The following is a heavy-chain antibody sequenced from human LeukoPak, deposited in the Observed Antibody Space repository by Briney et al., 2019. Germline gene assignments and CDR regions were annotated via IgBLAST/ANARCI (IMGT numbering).Heavy chain of an antibody. CDR3: AKASDAYYYDSSGENDY. D-gene: IGHD3-22*01. CDR1: GFTFSSYA. Sequence: GGSLRLSCAASGFTFSSYAMSWVRQAPGKGLEWVSAISGSGGSTYYADSVKGRFTISRDNSKNTLYLQMNSLRAEDTAVYYCAKASDAYYYDSSGENDYGGQGTLVSVSS. J-gene: IGHJ4*02. V-gene: IGHV3-23*01. CDR2: ISGSGGST.